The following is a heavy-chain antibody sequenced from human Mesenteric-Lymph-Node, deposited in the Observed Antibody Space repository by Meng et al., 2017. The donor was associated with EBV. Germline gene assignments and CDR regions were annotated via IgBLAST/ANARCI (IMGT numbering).Heavy chain of an antibody. Sequence: QITLKASGPTLVQPAQTVTLTCTFSGFSLTTRGVGVGWVRQPPGKALEWLALIYWDDDRRFTPSLKNRLTIAKDTSRDQVFLTLTDMDPVDTGTYYCAFSRLGDYFDSWGQGTLVTVSS. J-gene: IGHJ4*02. CDR3: AFSRLGDYFDS. D-gene: IGHD3-10*01. V-gene: IGHV2-5*02. CDR2: IYWDDDR. CDR1: GFSLTTRGVG.